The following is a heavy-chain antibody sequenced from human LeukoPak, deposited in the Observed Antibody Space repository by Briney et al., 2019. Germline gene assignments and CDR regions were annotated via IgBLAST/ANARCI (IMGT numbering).Heavy chain of an antibody. CDR3: ARDSSGYYQRGFYAFDI. CDR2: IYSGGST. CDR1: GFTVSSNY. D-gene: IGHD3-22*01. V-gene: IGHV3-53*01. J-gene: IGHJ3*02. Sequence: GGSLRLSCAASGFTVSSNYMSWVRQAPGKGLEWVSVIYSGGSTYYADSVKGRFTISRDNSKNTLYLQMNSLRAEDTAVYYCARDSSGYYQRGFYAFDIWGQGTMVTVSS.